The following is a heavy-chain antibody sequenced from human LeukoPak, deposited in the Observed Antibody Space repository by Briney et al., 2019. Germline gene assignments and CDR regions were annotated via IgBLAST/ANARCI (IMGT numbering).Heavy chain of an antibody. CDR1: GYSFTSYW. Sequence: GASLQISCKGSGYSFTSYWIGWVRQMPGKGLEWMGIIYPGDSDTRYGPSFQGQVTISADKSISTAYLQWSSLKASDTAMYYCARLRSGYYSYDAFDIWGQGTMVTVSS. D-gene: IGHD3-22*01. V-gene: IGHV5-51*01. CDR2: IYPGDSDT. J-gene: IGHJ3*02. CDR3: ARLRSGYYSYDAFDI.